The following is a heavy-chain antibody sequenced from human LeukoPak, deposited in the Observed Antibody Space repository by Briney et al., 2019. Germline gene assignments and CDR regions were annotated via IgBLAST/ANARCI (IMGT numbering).Heavy chain of an antibody. J-gene: IGHJ4*02. D-gene: IGHD2-15*01. CDR2: ISYGGSNK. Sequence: GGSLRLSCAASGFTFSSYAMHWVRQAPGKGLEWVAVISYGGSNKYYADSVKGQFTISRDNSKNTLYLQMNSLRAEDTAVYYCAKRPSYQPNTDSALSSCYSGARGYFDYWGQGTLVTVSS. V-gene: IGHV3-30-3*02. CDR3: AKRPSYQPNTDSALSSCYSGARGYFDY. CDR1: GFTFSSYA.